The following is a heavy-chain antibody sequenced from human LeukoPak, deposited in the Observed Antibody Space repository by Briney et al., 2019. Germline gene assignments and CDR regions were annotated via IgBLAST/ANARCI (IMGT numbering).Heavy chain of an antibody. Sequence: GESLRISCKGCGYSFTSYWISWVRQMPGKGLEWMGRIDPSDSYTNYSPSFQGHVTISADKSISTAYLQWSSLKASDTAMYYCASLRGATEEFDPWGQGTLVTVSS. D-gene: IGHD5-24*01. CDR3: ASLRGATEEFDP. V-gene: IGHV5-10-1*01. J-gene: IGHJ5*02. CDR2: IDPSDSYT. CDR1: GYSFTSYW.